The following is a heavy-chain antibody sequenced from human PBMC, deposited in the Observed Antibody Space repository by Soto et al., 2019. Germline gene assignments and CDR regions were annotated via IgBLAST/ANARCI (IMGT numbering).Heavy chain of an antibody. Sequence: GGSLRLSCAASGFTFSSYSMNWVRQATGRGLEGVSSISSSSSYIDYADSVKGRFTISRDNAMNSLYLQMNSLRAEDTAVYYCARRDCSGGSCYVDYWGQGTLVTVSS. D-gene: IGHD2-15*01. CDR2: ISSSSSYI. CDR3: ARRDCSGGSCYVDY. J-gene: IGHJ4*02. V-gene: IGHV3-21*01. CDR1: GFTFSSYS.